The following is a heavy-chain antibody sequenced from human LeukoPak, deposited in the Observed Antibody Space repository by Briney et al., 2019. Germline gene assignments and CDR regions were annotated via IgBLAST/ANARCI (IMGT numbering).Heavy chain of an antibody. CDR1: GFTFDDYG. V-gene: IGHV3-20*04. D-gene: IGHD6-6*01. Sequence: GGSLRLSCAASGFTFDDYGMSWVRQAPGKGLEWVSGINWNGGSTGYADSVKGRFTISRDNAKNSLYLQTNSLRAEDTALYYCARGGWYSSSPSPYYMDVWGKGTTVTVSS. J-gene: IGHJ6*03. CDR3: ARGGWYSSSPSPYYMDV. CDR2: INWNGGST.